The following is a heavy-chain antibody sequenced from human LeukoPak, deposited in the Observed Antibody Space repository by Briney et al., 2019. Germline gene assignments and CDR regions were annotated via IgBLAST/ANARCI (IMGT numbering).Heavy chain of an antibody. CDR3: AREERDCSSTSCYISVNLRHYFDY. D-gene: IGHD2-2*02. V-gene: IGHV4-59*12. CDR1: GGSISSYY. Sequence: SETLSLTCTVSGGSISSYYWSWIRQSPGEGLELIGYIYYSGSTSYNPSLKSRVTISVDTSKNQFSLKLSSVTAADTAVYYCAREERDCSSTSCYISVNLRHYFDYWGQGTLVTVSS. CDR2: IYYSGST. J-gene: IGHJ4*02.